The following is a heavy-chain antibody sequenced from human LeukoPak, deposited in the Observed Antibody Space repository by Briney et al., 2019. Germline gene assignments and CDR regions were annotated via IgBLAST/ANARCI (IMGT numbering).Heavy chain of an antibody. Sequence: TSETLSLTCTVSGYSISSGYDWGWMRQAPGKGLEWLASISQSGDTYNNPSLKSRVSLSVDTSKNQLSLKLPSVTAADTAVYFCARSELNDYFKYWGQGILVTVST. J-gene: IGHJ4*02. CDR1: GYSISSGYD. D-gene: IGHD3-16*01. CDR2: ISQSGDT. V-gene: IGHV4-38-2*02. CDR3: ARSELNDYFKY.